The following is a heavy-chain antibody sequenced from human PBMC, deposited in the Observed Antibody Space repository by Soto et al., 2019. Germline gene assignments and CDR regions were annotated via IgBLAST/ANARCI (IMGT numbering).Heavy chain of an antibody. CDR1: GYTFTGYY. J-gene: IGHJ3*02. CDR3: ASCSGGSCANFDAFDI. CDR2: INPNSGGT. D-gene: IGHD2-15*01. Sequence: ASVKVSCKASGYTFTGYYMHWVRQAPGQGLEWMGWINPNSGGTNYAQKFQGWVTMTRDTSISTAYMELSRLRSDGTAVYYCASCSGGSCANFDAFDIWGQGTMVTVSS. V-gene: IGHV1-2*04.